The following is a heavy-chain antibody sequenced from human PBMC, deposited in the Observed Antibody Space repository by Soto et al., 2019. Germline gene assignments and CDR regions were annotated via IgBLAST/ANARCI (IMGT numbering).Heavy chain of an antibody. Sequence: PSETLSLTCTVSGGSISSYYWSWIRQPPGKGLEWIGYIYYSGSTNYNPSLKSRVTISVDTSKNQFSLKLSSVTAADTAVYYCARELSIAAAGTNWFDPWGQGTLVTVSS. CDR1: GGSISSYY. V-gene: IGHV4-59*01. D-gene: IGHD6-13*01. J-gene: IGHJ5*02. CDR3: ARELSIAAAGTNWFDP. CDR2: IYYSGST.